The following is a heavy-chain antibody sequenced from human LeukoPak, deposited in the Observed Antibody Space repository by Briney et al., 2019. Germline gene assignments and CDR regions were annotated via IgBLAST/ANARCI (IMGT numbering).Heavy chain of an antibody. CDR1: GFTFSSYS. J-gene: IGHJ6*03. CDR3: ARGRHLYDSSGSPYYHYYYMDV. V-gene: IGHV3-21*01. D-gene: IGHD3-22*01. Sequence: PGGSLRLSCAASGFTFSSYSMNWVRQAPGKGLEWVSSISSSSSYIYYADSVKGRFTISRDNAKNSLYLQMNSPRAEDTAVYYCARGRHLYDSSGSPYYHYYYMDVWGKGTTVTVSS. CDR2: ISSSSSYI.